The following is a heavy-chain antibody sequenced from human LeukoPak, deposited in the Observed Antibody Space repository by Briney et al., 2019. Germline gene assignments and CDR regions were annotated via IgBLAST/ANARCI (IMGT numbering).Heavy chain of an antibody. CDR2: ISDSGTST. D-gene: IGHD2-2*01. V-gene: IGHV3-23*01. J-gene: IGHJ4*02. CDR3: AKETCSTATCSTDS. CDR1: GGSISSGGYY. Sequence: ETLSLTCTVSGGSISSGGYYWSWVRQAPGKGLEWVSSISDSGTSTHYADSVKGRFTISRDNSKNTLYLQMNSLRAEDTAVYYCAKETCSTATCSTDSWGQGTLVTVSS.